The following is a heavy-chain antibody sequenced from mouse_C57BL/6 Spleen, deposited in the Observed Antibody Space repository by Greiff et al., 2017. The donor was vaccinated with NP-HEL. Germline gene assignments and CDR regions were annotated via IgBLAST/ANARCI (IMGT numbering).Heavy chain of an antibody. CDR1: GFTFSDYG. J-gene: IGHJ2*01. Sequence: EVQLVESGGGLVKPGGSLKLSCAASGFTFSDYGMHWVRQAPEKGLEWVAYISSGSSTIYYADTVKGRFTISRDNAKNSLFLQMTSLRSEDTAMYYCARRSNYYFDYWGQGTTLTVSS. V-gene: IGHV5-17*01. CDR2: ISSGSSTI. CDR3: ARRSNYYFDY. D-gene: IGHD2-5*01.